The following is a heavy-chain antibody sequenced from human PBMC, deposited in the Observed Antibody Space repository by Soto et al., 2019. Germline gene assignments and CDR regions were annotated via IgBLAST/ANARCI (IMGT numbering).Heavy chain of an antibody. CDR1: GDSVSSNSAA. CDR2: TYYRSKWYN. Sequence: TLSLTCAISGDSVSSNSAAWNWIRQSPSRGLEWLGRTYYRSKWYNDYAVSVKSRITINPDTSKNQFSLQLNSVTPEDTAVYYCARASVTIFGVVTDYGMDVWGQGTTVTVSS. J-gene: IGHJ6*02. CDR3: ARASVTIFGVVTDYGMDV. V-gene: IGHV6-1*01. D-gene: IGHD3-3*01.